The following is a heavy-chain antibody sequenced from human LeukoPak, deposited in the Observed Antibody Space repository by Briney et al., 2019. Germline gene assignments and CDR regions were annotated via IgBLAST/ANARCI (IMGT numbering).Heavy chain of an antibody. CDR2: ISGHNGNT. V-gene: IGHV1-18*01. CDR3: ARDSVEYTYGYWYI. D-gene: IGHD5-18*01. Sequence: ASVKVSCKTSGYTFSGFGISWVRQAPGQGLEWMGWISGHNGNTNYTQKLQGRVTMTTDTSTSTAYMELRRLRSDDTAMYYCARDSVEYTYGYWYIWGQGTMVTVSS. CDR1: GYTFSGFG. J-gene: IGHJ3*02.